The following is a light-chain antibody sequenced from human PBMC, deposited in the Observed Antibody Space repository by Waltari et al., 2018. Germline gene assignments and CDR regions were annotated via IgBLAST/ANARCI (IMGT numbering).Light chain of an antibody. J-gene: IGKJ5*01. V-gene: IGKV3-11*01. CDR3: QHRST. CDR2: PAS. CDR1: QSVGRY. Sequence: EIVLTQSPATLSLSPGERATLSCRASQSVGRYVAWYQQRPGQAPRLLIYPASNRATGIPARFSGSGSGTDFTLTISSLGPEDVAVYYCQHRSTFGQGTRLEIK.